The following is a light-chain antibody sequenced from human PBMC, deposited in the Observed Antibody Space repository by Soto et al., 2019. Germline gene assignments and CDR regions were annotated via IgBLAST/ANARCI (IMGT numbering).Light chain of an antibody. V-gene: IGKV3-11*01. CDR1: QSVGAY. Sequence: EIVLTQSPVTLSLYPGERATLSCRASQSVGAYLAWYQQKPGQAPRLLIYDASSRATGIPARFSGSGSGTDFTLTISSLEPEDFAVYYCQQNRGEHTFGRGTKVEIK. CDR2: DAS. J-gene: IGKJ1*01. CDR3: QQNRGEHT.